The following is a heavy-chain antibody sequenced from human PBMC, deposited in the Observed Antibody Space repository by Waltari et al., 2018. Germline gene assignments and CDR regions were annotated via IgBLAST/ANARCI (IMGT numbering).Heavy chain of an antibody. CDR2: RSGSGITP. CDR3: AKAIKGYNSAWFDY. J-gene: IGHJ5*01. V-gene: IGHV3-23*01. Sequence: EVQLLESGGGLVQPGGSLRLSCAASGFSFSGYAMNWVRQAPGKGLEWVSARSGSGITPFYADSVKGRFTISRDNSKNTVFLQMNSLRAEETAVYYCAKAIKGYNSAWFDYWGQGTLVTVSS. D-gene: IGHD3-3*01. CDR1: GFSFSGYA.